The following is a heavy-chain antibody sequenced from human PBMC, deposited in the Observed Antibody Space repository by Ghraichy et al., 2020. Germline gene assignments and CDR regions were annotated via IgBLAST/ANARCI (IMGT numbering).Heavy chain of an antibody. V-gene: IGHV4-39*01. CDR2: IYYSGST. CDR1: GGSISSSSYY. Sequence: SETLSLTCTVSGGSISSSSYYWGWIRQPPGKGLEWIGSIYYSGSTYYNPSLKSRVTISVDTSKNQFSLKLSSVTAADTAVYYCARLPHSSSWYLKYWYFDLWGRGTLVTVSS. D-gene: IGHD6-13*01. J-gene: IGHJ2*01. CDR3: ARLPHSSSWYLKYWYFDL.